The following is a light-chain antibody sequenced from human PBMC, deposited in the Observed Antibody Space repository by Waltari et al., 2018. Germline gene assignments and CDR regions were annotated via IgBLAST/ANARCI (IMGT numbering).Light chain of an antibody. CDR1: QSISSW. CDR3: QQYNTYSRT. J-gene: IGKJ1*01. Sequence: DIQMTQSPSTLSASVGDRVTVTCRASQSISSWLAWYQQKPGKAPKLLIYKAATLESGVPSRFSGSGSGTEFTLTISSLQPEDFATYDCQQYNTYSRTFGQGTKVEIK. V-gene: IGKV1-5*03. CDR2: KAA.